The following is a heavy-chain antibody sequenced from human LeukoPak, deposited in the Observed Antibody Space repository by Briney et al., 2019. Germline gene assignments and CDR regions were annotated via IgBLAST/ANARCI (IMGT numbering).Heavy chain of an antibody. D-gene: IGHD1-26*01. CDR2: IYHSGST. CDR3: ARQEWELPVN. Sequence: SETLSLTCTVSGYSISSGYYWGWIRQPPGKGLEWIGSIYHSGSTYYNPSLKSRVTISVDTSKNQFSLKLSSVTAADTAVYYCARQEWELPVNWGQGTLVTVSS. J-gene: IGHJ4*02. V-gene: IGHV4-38-2*02. CDR1: GYSISSGYY.